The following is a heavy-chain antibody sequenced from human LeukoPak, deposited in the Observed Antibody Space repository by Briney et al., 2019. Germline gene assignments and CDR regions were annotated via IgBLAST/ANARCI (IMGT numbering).Heavy chain of an antibody. J-gene: IGHJ4*02. V-gene: IGHV1-2*02. CDR3: AKVPDPHSDSLFYFYY. Sequence: ASVKVSCEASGYTFTGYYIHWVRQAPGQGLEWMGWINPNSGGTNYAQKFQGRVTMTRDTSISTAYMELSRLRSDDTAVYYCAKVPDPHSDSLFYFYYWCQGTLVTVAS. CDR1: GYTFTGYY. D-gene: IGHD2-15*01. CDR2: INPNSGGT.